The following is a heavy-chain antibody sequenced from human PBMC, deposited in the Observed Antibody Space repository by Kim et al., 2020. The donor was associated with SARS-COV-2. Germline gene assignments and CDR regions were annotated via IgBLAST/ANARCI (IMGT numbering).Heavy chain of an antibody. CDR3: ARDFLEGPKQYYDYVWGSYPSFDY. Sequence: SETLSLTCTVSGGSISSSSYYWGWIRQPPGKGLEWIGSIYYSGSTYYNPSLKSRVTISVDTSKNQFSLKLSSVTAADTAVYYCARDFLEGPKQYYDYVWGSYPSFDYWGQGTLVTVSS. V-gene: IGHV4-39*07. D-gene: IGHD3-16*01. CDR1: GGSISSSSYY. CDR2: IYYSGST. J-gene: IGHJ4*02.